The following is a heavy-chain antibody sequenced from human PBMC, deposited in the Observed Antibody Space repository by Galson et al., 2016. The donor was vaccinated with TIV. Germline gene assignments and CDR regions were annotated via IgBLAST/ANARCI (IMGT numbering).Heavy chain of an antibody. CDR2: IDTRDSYT. CDR1: GYSFTNYW. V-gene: IGHV5-10-1*01. D-gene: IGHD2-8*01. Sequence: QSGAEVKKPGESLRISCKTSGYSFTNYWITWVRQMPGKGLEWMGRIDTRDSYTNYSPTFEGHVTNSADKSISTAYLEWPSLKDSDSAIYYCARSVSAGSGWVDPWGQGTLVTVSS. J-gene: IGHJ5*02. CDR3: ARSVSAGSGWVDP.